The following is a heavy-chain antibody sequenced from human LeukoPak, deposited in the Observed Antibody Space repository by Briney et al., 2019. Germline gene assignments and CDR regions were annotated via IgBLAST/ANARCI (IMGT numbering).Heavy chain of an antibody. J-gene: IGHJ4*02. CDR1: GGSISSYC. Sequence: SETLSLTCTVSGGSISSYCWSWIRQPAGKGLEWIGRICASGSTNYHPSLKSRVTMSVDTSKNQFSLRLSSVTAADTAVYYCARDAPYSSGWYEDYWGQGTLVTVSS. CDR2: ICASGST. CDR3: ARDAPYSSGWYEDY. V-gene: IGHV4-4*07. D-gene: IGHD6-19*01.